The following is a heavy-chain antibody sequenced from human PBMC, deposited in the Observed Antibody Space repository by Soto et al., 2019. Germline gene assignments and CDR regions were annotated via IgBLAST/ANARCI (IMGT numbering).Heavy chain of an antibody. CDR3: PGTPYTSGIRFDS. J-gene: IGHJ5*01. CDR2: VYQSGVT. D-gene: IGHD6-19*01. V-gene: IGHV4-30-2*01. CDR1: WDSYRIYHYA. Sequence: PXQSLPLPVIMGWDSYRIYHYAWSWIRQPLGKGLQLSVFVYQSGVTSYNPSVASRVSISLDRSNNQCSLKLKSVTAADTAVYFCPGTPYTSGIRFDSWGPGTLVTVSS.